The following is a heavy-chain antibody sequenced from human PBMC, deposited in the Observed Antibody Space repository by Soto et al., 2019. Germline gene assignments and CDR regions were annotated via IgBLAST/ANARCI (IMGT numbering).Heavy chain of an antibody. V-gene: IGHV1-18*01. J-gene: IGHJ4*02. Sequence: QVKLVQSGAEVKKPGDSVRVSCKASGYTFTSYGIGWVRQAPGQGLEWMGWISANNGNTKYAQKVQGRVTMTTDASTSTAYMELRSLRSDDAAVYYCARDGYFDHWGQGTLVTVS. CDR2: ISANNGNT. CDR1: GYTFTSYG. CDR3: ARDGYFDH.